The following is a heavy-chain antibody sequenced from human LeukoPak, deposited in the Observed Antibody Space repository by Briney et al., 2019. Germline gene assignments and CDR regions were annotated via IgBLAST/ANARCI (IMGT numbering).Heavy chain of an antibody. D-gene: IGHD6-13*01. CDR1: GGSISSSSYY. J-gene: IGHJ4*02. CDR3: ARGIRYGNDY. V-gene: IGHV4-61*01. Sequence: SETLSLTCTVSGGSISSSSYYWTWVRQPPGKGLEWIGYIYDSGSTNYNPSLKSRVTISVDTSKNQFSLSLTSVTAADTAVYYCARGIRYGNDYWGQGTPVTVSS. CDR2: IYDSGST.